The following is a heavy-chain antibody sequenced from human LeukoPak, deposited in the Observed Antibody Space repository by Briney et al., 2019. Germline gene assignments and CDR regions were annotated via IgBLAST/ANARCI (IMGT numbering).Heavy chain of an antibody. CDR1: GFTFSSYA. Sequence: PGGSLRLSCTASGFTFSSYAMTWVRQPPGKGLEWVSAISDSGDSAFSADPVKGRFTISRDNSKNTLYLQMNSLRAEDTAVYYCEKGGGHKSFAPGGQGPRLTFS. CDR2: ISDSGDSA. V-gene: IGHV3-23*01. J-gene: IGHJ5*02. D-gene: IGHD2-21*01. CDR3: EKGGGHKSFAP.